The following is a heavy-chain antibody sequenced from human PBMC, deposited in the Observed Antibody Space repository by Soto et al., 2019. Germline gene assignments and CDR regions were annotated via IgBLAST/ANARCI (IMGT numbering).Heavy chain of an antibody. CDR2: ISHNGVT. D-gene: IGHD2-21*01. CDR3: AGEHST. J-gene: IGHJ4*02. Sequence: PSDTLSLTCAVSSGSIYNVDWWSWFRQSPGKGLEWIGDISHNGVTNYNPSLEGRVTISIDKSKNQFYLDLSSVTAADTSMYYCAGEHSTWGQRTLVTVSS. CDR1: SGSIYNVDW. V-gene: IGHV4-4*02.